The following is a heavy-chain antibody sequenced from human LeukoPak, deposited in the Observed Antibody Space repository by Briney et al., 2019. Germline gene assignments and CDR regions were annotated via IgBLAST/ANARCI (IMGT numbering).Heavy chain of an antibody. J-gene: IGHJ3*02. Sequence: GGSLRLSCAASGFTFSSYAMHWVRQAPGKGLEWVAVISYDGSNKYYADSVKGRFTISRDNSKNTLYLQMNSLRAEDTAVYYCARDFHSPTDAFDIWGQGTMVTVSS. CDR1: GFTFSSYA. CDR2: ISYDGSNK. V-gene: IGHV3-30-3*01. CDR3: ARDFHSPTDAFDI. D-gene: IGHD4-11*01.